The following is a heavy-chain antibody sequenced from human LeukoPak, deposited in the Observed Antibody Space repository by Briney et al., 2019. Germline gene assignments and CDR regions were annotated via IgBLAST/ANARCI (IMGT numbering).Heavy chain of an antibody. J-gene: IGHJ6*01. D-gene: IGHD3-22*01. CDR1: GYTLSRYD. CDR2: MNPNSGNT. V-gene: IGHV1-8*02. Sequence: VSVKVSCQASGYTLSRYDINWVRQAPGHPLEWIGWMNPNSGNTQFAQKLQGSVTMTRDMSPSTVHIAVRSVTSEDTAVLYCARKSSGYYDVPRWNDEWG. CDR3: ARKSSGYYDVPRWNDE.